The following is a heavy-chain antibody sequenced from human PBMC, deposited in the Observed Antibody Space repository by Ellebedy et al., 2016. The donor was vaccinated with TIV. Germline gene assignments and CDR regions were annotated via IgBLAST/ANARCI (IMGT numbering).Heavy chain of an antibody. V-gene: IGHV3-7*01. CDR1: GFNFRSYW. CDR3: ARRGSYGDYAVQINAWFDR. CDR2: IRQEGDEI. J-gene: IGHJ5*02. Sequence: PGGSLRLSCAASGFNFRSYWMTWVRQAPGKGLEWVAKIRQEGDEIYYVESVKGRFTISRDNAKNSLYLQMDSLRAADTAVYYCARRGSYGDYAVQINAWFDRWGQGTLVTVSS. D-gene: IGHD4-17*01.